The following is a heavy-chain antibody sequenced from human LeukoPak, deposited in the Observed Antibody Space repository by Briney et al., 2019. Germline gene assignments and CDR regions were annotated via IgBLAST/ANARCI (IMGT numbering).Heavy chain of an antibody. J-gene: IGHJ3*02. CDR2: WYYDGKT. Sequence: SDTLSLTCTVSGGSFSSSRYYWAWIRRPPGKGLEWLGSWYYDGKTYYNPSLQSRVTVSVDTSKNQFSLRLTSVTAADTAVGMPIWGQGTVVTVSS. V-gene: IGHV4-39*03. CDR1: GGSFSSSRYY. D-gene: IGHD2-2*01. CDR3: I.